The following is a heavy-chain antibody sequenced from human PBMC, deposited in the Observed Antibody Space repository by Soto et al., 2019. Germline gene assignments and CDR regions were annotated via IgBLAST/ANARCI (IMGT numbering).Heavy chain of an antibody. Sequence: EVQLVESGGGLVQPGRSLRLSCAASGFIFNDYAIHWVRQAPGRGLEWVSGISWNGGTKAYADSVKGRFTISRDNAKNFLYLQMNNLRAEDTAVYYCAKEADNSRGYRPYGMADWGQGTTVTVS. CDR3: AKEADNSRGYRPYGMAD. CDR2: ISWNGGTK. D-gene: IGHD3-22*01. J-gene: IGHJ6*02. CDR1: GFIFNDYA. V-gene: IGHV3-9*01.